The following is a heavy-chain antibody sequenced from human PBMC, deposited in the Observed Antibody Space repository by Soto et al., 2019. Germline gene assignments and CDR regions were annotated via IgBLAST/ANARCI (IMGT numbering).Heavy chain of an antibody. D-gene: IGHD1-7*01. J-gene: IGHJ5*02. Sequence: GGSLRLSCTASGFTFSSYWMHWVRPAPGKGLVWVSRINSDGSSTSYADSVKGRFTISRDNAKNTLYLQMNSRRAEDTAVYYCASQSGTTFPWGQGTLVTVSS. V-gene: IGHV3-74*01. CDR3: ASQSGTTFP. CDR2: INSDGSST. CDR1: GFTFSSYW.